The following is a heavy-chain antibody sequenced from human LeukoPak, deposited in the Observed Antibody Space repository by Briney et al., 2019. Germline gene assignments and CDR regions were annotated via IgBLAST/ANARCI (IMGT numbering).Heavy chain of an antibody. V-gene: IGHV1-46*01. D-gene: IGHD6-13*01. CDR1: GYTFTSYY. Sequence: GASVKVSCKASGYTFTSYYMHWVRQAPGQGLEWMGIINPSGGSTSCAQKFQGRATMTRDTSTSTVYMELSSLRSEDTAVYYCARDLVLAAAGKGGWFDPWGQGTLVTVSS. CDR2: INPSGGST. CDR3: ARDLVLAAAGKGGWFDP. J-gene: IGHJ5*02.